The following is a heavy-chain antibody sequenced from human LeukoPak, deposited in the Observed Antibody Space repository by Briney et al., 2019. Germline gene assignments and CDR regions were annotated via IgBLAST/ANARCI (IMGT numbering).Heavy chain of an antibody. CDR1: GFTFSSYA. J-gene: IGHJ4*02. V-gene: IGHV3-30*04. CDR3: AKASDLRSILGNDY. Sequence: GGSLRLSCAASGFTFSSYALHWVRQAPGKGLEWVAVISYDDGSNKYYADSVKGRFTISRDNSKNTLYLQMNSLRAEDTAVYYCAKASDLRSILGNDYWGQGTLVTVSS. D-gene: IGHD2-21*01. CDR2: ISYDDGSNK.